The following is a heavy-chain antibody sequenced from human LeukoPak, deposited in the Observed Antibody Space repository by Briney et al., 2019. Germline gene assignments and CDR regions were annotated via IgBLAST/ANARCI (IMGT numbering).Heavy chain of an antibody. CDR2: ISYDGSNK. J-gene: IGHJ3*02. CDR1: GFTFSSYA. V-gene: IGHV3-30*04. D-gene: IGHD3-22*01. CDR3: ARGYYDSSHDAFDI. Sequence: PGGSLRLSCAASGFTFSSYAMHWVRQAPGKGLEWVTIISYDGSNKYYADSVKGRFTISRDNSKNTLYLQMNSLRTEDTAVYYCARGYYDSSHDAFDIWGQGTMVTVSS.